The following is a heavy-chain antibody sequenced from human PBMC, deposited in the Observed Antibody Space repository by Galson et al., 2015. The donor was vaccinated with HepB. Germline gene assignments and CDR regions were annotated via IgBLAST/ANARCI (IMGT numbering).Heavy chain of an antibody. CDR1: GGSISGYY. J-gene: IGHJ4*02. D-gene: IGHD4-11*01. CDR2: INHRGTI. V-gene: IGHV4-34*01. Sequence: SETLSLTCAVYGGSISGYYWSWLRQPPGKGLEWIGEINHRGTINYNPSLNNRVRMSVDTSRNQFTLNLNSVTAADTAKYYGAYSNYEPYFDSWGQGTLVTVSS. CDR3: AYSNYEPYFDS.